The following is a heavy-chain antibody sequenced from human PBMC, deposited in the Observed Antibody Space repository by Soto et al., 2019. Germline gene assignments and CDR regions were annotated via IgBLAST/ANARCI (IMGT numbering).Heavy chain of an antibody. CDR2: ISGSGGST. CDR3: ATPQQLVRNYYYYYGMDV. J-gene: IGHJ6*02. CDR1: GFTFSSYA. Sequence: RGSLRLSCAASGFTFSSYAMSWVRQAPGKGLEWVSAISGSGGSTYYADSVKGRFTISRDNSKNTLYLQMNSLRAEDTAVYYCATPQQLVRNYYYYYGMDVWGQGTTVTVSS. V-gene: IGHV3-23*01. D-gene: IGHD6-13*01.